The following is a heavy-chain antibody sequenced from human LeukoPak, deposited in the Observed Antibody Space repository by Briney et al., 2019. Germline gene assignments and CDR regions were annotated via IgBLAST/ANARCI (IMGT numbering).Heavy chain of an antibody. V-gene: IGHV3-48*01. CDR2: ISSSSSTI. CDR1: GFTFSSYS. D-gene: IGHD6-19*01. Sequence: PGGSLRLSCAASGFTFSSYSMSWVRQAPGKGLEWVSYISSSSSTIYYADSVKGRFTISRDNAKNSLYLQMNSLRAEDTAVYYCAKDKYSSGSIFDYWGQGTLVTVSS. CDR3: AKDKYSSGSIFDY. J-gene: IGHJ4*02.